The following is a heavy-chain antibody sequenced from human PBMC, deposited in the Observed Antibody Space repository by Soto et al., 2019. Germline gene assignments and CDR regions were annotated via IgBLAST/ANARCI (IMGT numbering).Heavy chain of an antibody. J-gene: IGHJ4*02. CDR1: GGSISSYY. CDR3: ARDSGSYYELDY. Sequence: SETLSLTCTVSGGSISSYYWSWIRQPPGKGLEWIGYIYYSGSTNYNPSLKSRVTISVDTSKNQFSLKLSSVTAADTAVYYCARDSGSYYELDYWGQGTLVTVSS. D-gene: IGHD1-26*01. CDR2: IYYSGST. V-gene: IGHV4-59*01.